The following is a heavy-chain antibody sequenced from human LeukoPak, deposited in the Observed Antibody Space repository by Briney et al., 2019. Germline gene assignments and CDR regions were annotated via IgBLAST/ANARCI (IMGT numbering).Heavy chain of an antibody. CDR3: ARVGPRGSYGFDY. CDR1: GYSLSSGYS. CDR2: IYHSGST. V-gene: IGHV4-38-2*01. J-gene: IGHJ4*02. Sequence: SETLSLTCAASGYSLSSGYSWGWFRQPPGQALERIGSIYHSGSTYYNPSLKSRVTISVDTSKNQFSLKLSSVTAADTAVYYCARVGPRGSYGFDYWGQGTLVTVSS. D-gene: IGHD5-18*01.